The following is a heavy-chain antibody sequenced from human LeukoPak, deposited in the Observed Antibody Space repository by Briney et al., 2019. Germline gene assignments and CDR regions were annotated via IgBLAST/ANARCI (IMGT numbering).Heavy chain of an antibody. CDR1: GGSIRSTTYY. J-gene: IGHJ4*02. CDR3: ARAPHFFDTSGSRYYFDY. D-gene: IGHD3-22*01. CDR2: IYYSGNT. Sequence: PSETLSLTCSVSGGSIRSTTYYWGWIRQPPGKGLEWIGSIYYSGNTYYSPSLMSRVTISVDTSKNQFSLNLSSVTAAETAVYYCARAPHFFDTSGSRYYFDYWGQGALVTVSS. V-gene: IGHV4-39*07.